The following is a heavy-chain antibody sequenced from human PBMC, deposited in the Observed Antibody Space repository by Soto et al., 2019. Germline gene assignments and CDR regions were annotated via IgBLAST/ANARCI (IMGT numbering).Heavy chain of an antibody. CDR3: AKESTVAGFDY. CDR1: GFIFSSYA. D-gene: IGHD6-19*01. CDR2: IRGSGGST. V-gene: IGHV3-23*01. J-gene: IGHJ4*02. Sequence: EVQLLESGGGLVQPGGSPRLSCAASGFIFSSYAMSWVRQAPGMGLEWVSGIRGSGGSTYYADSVKGRFTISRDNSKNTLYLQMNSLRAEDTAVYYCAKESTVAGFDYWGQGTLVTVSS.